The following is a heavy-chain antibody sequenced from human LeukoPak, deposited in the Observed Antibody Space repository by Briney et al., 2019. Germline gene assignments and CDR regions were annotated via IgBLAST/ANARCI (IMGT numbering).Heavy chain of an antibody. Sequence: MSSETLSLTCAVSGYSISSGCYWGWIRQPPGKGLEWIGSIYHSGSTYYNPSLKSRVTISVDTSKNQFSLKLSSVTAADTAVYYCARDEAAAADNWFDPWGQGTLVTVSS. CDR2: IYHSGST. CDR3: ARDEAAAADNWFDP. V-gene: IGHV4-38-2*02. D-gene: IGHD6-13*01. CDR1: GYSISSGCY. J-gene: IGHJ5*02.